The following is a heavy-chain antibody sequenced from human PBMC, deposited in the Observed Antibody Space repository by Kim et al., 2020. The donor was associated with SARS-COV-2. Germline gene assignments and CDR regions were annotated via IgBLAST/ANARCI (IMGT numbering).Heavy chain of an antibody. CDR3: TSELLGVHSGYVAFEF. J-gene: IGHJ3*01. CDR2: ISSSGSVI. Sequence: GGSLRLSCEGAGLTLSRYDLNWVRQAPGKGLEWLSHISSSGSVIIYADSVKGRFTISRDNAQNSMYLQMTSLRAEDTAVYHCTSELLGVHSGYVAFEFWG. D-gene: IGHD5-12*01. CDR1: GLTLSRYD. V-gene: IGHV3-48*03.